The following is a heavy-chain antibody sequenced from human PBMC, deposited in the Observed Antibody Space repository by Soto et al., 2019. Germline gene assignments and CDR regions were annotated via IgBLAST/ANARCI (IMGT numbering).Heavy chain of an antibody. J-gene: IGHJ4*02. Sequence: QVRLVQSAAQVKQPGASVRVSCKASGYTFTWYYVHWMRQAPGQGLEWMGIINPTGGRASYAQKFQGRVTMTRDTSTTTLYMEINSLTPEDTAVYFCARDLENRALGVTNFWGQGTLVTVSS. V-gene: IGHV1-46*01. CDR2: INPTGGRA. D-gene: IGHD1-26*01. CDR1: GYTFTWYY. CDR3: ARDLENRALGVTNF.